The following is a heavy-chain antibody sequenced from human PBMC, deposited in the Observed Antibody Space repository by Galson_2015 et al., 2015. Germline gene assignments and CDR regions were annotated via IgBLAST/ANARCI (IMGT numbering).Heavy chain of an antibody. D-gene: IGHD5-12*01. V-gene: IGHV1-46*01. CDR2: INPSGGST. CDR3: ARGRGYSGYDYGYYYYGMDV. J-gene: IGHJ6*02. CDR1: GYTFTSYY. Sequence: SVKVSCKASGYTFTSYYMHWVRQAPGQGLEWMGIINPSGGSTSYAQKFQGRVTMTRDTSTSTVYMELSSLRSEDTAVYYCARGRGYSGYDYGYYYYGMDVWGQGTTVTVSS.